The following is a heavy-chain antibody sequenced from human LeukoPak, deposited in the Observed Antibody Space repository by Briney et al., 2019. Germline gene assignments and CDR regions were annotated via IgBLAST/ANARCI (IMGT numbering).Heavy chain of an antibody. J-gene: IGHJ4*02. CDR3: ARSGYSYGTFDY. CDR2: IYYSGST. CDR1: GGSISSGDYY. V-gene: IGHV4-30-4*08. Sequence: SETLSLTCTVSGGSISSGDYYWSWIRQPPGKGLEWIVYIYYSGSTYYNPSLKSRVTISVDTSKNQFSLKLSSVTAADTAVYYCARSGYSYGTFDYWGQGTLVTVSS. D-gene: IGHD5-18*01.